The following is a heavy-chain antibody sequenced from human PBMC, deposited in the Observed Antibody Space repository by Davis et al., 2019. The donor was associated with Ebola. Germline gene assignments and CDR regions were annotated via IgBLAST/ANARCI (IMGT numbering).Heavy chain of an antibody. CDR2: IKQDGSEN. CDR3: ARWGPDY. J-gene: IGHJ4*02. V-gene: IGHV3-7*01. CDR1: GFTFTNYA. D-gene: IGHD3-16*01. Sequence: GGSLRLSCAASGFTFTNYAMSWVRQAPGKGLEWVANIKQDGSENFYVDSVKGRFTISRDNTRNLLFLHMNILRVEDTAVYYCARWGPDYWGQGTLVIVSS.